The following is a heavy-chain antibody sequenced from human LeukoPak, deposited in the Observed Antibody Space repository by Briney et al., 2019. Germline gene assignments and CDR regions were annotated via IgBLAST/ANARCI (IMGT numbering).Heavy chain of an antibody. Sequence: SETLSLTCTVSGGSISSYYGSWIRQPPGKGLEWIGYIYTSGSTNYNPSLKSRVTISVDTSKNQFSLKLSSVTAADTAVYYCARLARPRTNYYYYYYMDVWGKGTTVTVSS. D-gene: IGHD6-6*01. V-gene: IGHV4-4*09. J-gene: IGHJ6*03. CDR2: IYTSGST. CDR3: ARLARPRTNYYYYYYMDV. CDR1: GGSISSYY.